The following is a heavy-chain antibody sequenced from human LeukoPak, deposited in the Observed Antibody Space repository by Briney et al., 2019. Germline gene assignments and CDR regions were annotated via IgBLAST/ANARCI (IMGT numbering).Heavy chain of an antibody. Sequence: PGGSLRLSCAASGFTFSSYWMSWVRQAPGKGLAWVANIKQDGSEKYYVDSVKGRFTISRDNAKNSLYLQMNSLRAEDTAVYYCARGRGDFWSGYAPPAYYFDYWGQGTLVTVSS. D-gene: IGHD3-3*01. V-gene: IGHV3-7*01. CDR2: IKQDGSEK. J-gene: IGHJ4*02. CDR3: ARGRGDFWSGYAPPAYYFDY. CDR1: GFTFSSYW.